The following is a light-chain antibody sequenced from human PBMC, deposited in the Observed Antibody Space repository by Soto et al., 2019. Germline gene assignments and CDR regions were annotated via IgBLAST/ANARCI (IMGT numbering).Light chain of an antibody. V-gene: IGLV2-14*01. CDR3: SSYTSSSTNV. Sequence: QSALTQPASVSGSPGQSITISCTGTSSDVGGYNYVSWYQQHPGKAPKLMIYEVSNRLSGVSNRFSGSKSGNTASLTISGLQAEDEADYYCSSYTSSSTNVFGTGTKLTVL. CDR2: EVS. J-gene: IGLJ1*01. CDR1: SSDVGGYNY.